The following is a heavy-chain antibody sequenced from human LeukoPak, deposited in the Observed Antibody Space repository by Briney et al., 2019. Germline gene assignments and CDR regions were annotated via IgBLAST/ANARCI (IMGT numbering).Heavy chain of an antibody. D-gene: IGHD3-22*01. CDR2: IYTSGST. Sequence: PSETLSLTCTVSGGSISSYYWSWIRQPAGKGLEWIGRIYTSGSTDYNPSLKSRVTMPLDTSKNQFSLKLSSVTAADTAIYYCARNSNGYYFGAFDYWGQGTLVTVSS. J-gene: IGHJ4*02. CDR1: GGSISSYY. V-gene: IGHV4-4*07. CDR3: ARNSNGYYFGAFDY.